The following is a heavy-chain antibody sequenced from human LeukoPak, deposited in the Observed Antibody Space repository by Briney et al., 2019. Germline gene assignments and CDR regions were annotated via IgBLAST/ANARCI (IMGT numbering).Heavy chain of an antibody. CDR2: ISGSGDST. V-gene: IGHV3-23*01. CDR3: ARAVGTDGYNLWVY. CDR1: GFTLRSDV. Sequence: GGSLRLACVASGFTLRSDVINWVRQTPGKGLEWDSSISGSGDSTFYADSVKGRFSISRDNSKNTLYLQVNGLRTEDTAVYYCARAVGTDGYNLWVYWGQGTLVTVSS. J-gene: IGHJ4*02. D-gene: IGHD5-24*01.